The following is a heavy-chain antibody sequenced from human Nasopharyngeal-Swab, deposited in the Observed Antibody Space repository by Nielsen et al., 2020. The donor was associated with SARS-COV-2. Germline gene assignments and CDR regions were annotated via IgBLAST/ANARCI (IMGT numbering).Heavy chain of an antibody. J-gene: IGHJ4*02. CDR1: GYTFTSYG. CDR3: AASQWGEYFDY. D-gene: IGHD3-16*01. CDR2: ISASNGNT. V-gene: IGHV1-18*01. Sequence: ASVKVSCKASGYTFTSYGISWVRQAPGQGLEWMGWISASNGNTNYAQKVQGRVTMTTDTSTSTAYMELRSLRSDDTAVYYCAASQWGEYFDYWGQGTLVSVSS.